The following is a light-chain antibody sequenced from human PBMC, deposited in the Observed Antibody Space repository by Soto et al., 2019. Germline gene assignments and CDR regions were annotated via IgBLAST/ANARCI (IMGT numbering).Light chain of an antibody. V-gene: IGKV1-9*01. CDR2: AAS. J-gene: IGKJ3*01. CDR3: QQLKSSPRT. CDR1: QAISSN. Sequence: IQLTQSPSSLSASVGDRVTITCRASQAISSNLAWYQQKPGKDPHLLIYAASTLYRGVTASFSGSGSGTDFTLTISSRQPEDFATYYCQQLKSSPRTFGPGTKVEIK.